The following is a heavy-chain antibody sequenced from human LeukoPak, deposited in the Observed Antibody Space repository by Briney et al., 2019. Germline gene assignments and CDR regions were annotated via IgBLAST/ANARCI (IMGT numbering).Heavy chain of an antibody. CDR2: ISAYNGNT. CDR3: ARDLITIFGAGRNNWFDP. Sequence: ASVKVSCKASGYTFTSYGISWVRQAPGQGLEWMGWISAYNGNTNYAQKLQSRVTMTTDTSTSTAYMELRSLRSDDTAVYYCARDLITIFGAGRNNWFDPWGQGTLVTVSS. J-gene: IGHJ5*02. V-gene: IGHV1-18*01. CDR1: GYTFTSYG. D-gene: IGHD3-3*01.